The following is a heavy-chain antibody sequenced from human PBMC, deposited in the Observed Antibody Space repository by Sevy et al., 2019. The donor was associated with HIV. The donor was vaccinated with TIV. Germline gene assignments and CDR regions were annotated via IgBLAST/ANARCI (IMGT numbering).Heavy chain of an antibody. V-gene: IGHV3-53*01. J-gene: IGHJ6*02. Sequence: GGSLRLSCVASGLTVGSLSINWLRQAPGKGLEWVSIIYSAGTTFYSDSVKGRFTISRDNSNNTLDLQMNSLRAEDTAIYYGARIKGASSSYAMDVWGQGTTVTVSS. CDR2: IYSAGTT. CDR1: GLTVGSLS. CDR3: ARIKGASSSYAMDV. D-gene: IGHD2-2*01.